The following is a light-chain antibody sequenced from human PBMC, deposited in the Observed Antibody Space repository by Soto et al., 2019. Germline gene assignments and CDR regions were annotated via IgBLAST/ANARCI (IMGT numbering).Light chain of an antibody. CDR3: QQYGSSSPGIT. Sequence: EIVLTQSPGTLSLSPGERATLSCRASQSVSSSYLAWYQQKPGQAPRILIYGASSRATGIPERFSGSGSGPDFTRAIRRLEPEDFAVYYCQQYGSSSPGITFGGGTKVEIK. V-gene: IGKV3-20*01. CDR2: GAS. J-gene: IGKJ4*01. CDR1: QSVSSSY.